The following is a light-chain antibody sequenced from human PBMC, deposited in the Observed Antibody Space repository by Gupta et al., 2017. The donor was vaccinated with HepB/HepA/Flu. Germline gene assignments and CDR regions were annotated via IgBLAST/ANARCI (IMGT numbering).Light chain of an antibody. Sequence: IVLTQSPCTLSFSPGERATLFCRTSQSLSNNYLAWYQHKPGQAPRLLIYGASNRATGIPDRFRGSGSGTDFTLTISRLEPEDFAVYYCQPYDSSRTFGQGTKVEMK. CDR1: QSLSNNY. CDR2: GAS. CDR3: QPYDSSRT. V-gene: IGKV3-20*01. J-gene: IGKJ1*01.